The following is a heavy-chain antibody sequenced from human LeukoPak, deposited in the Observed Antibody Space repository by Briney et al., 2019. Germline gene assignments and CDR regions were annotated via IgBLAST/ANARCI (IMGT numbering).Heavy chain of an antibody. V-gene: IGHV4-39*07. CDR1: GGSISSSGYY. D-gene: IGHD4-17*01. CDR2: IYYSGST. Sequence: SETLSLTCTVSGGSISSSGYYWGWIRQPPGKGLEWIGSIYYSGSTYYNPSLKSRVTISADSSKNQFSLKVRSVTAADTAVYYCAGVTGAYGDFAWFDPWGQGTLVTVSS. J-gene: IGHJ5*02. CDR3: AGVTGAYGDFAWFDP.